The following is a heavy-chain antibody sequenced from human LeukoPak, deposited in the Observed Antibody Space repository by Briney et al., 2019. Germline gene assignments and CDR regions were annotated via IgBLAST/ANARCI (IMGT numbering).Heavy chain of an antibody. CDR2: IYYSGST. V-gene: IGHV4-31*03. Sequence: PSQTLSLTCTVSGGSISSGGYYWSWIRQHPGKGLEWIGYIYYSGSTYYNPSLKSRVTISVDTSKSQFSLKLSSVTAADTAVYYCARDRGDRAYYYDSSGPRRDAFDIWGQGTMVTVSS. J-gene: IGHJ3*02. D-gene: IGHD3-22*01. CDR1: GGSISSGGYY. CDR3: ARDRGDRAYYYDSSGPRRDAFDI.